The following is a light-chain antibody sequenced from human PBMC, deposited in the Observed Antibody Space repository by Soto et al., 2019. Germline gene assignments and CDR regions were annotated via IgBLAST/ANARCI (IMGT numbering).Light chain of an antibody. CDR3: ETWDRNTRV. J-gene: IGLJ3*02. Sequence: QPVLTQSSSASASLGSSVKLTCTLSSGHSTYIIAWHQQQPGKAPRYLMTLEGSGTYNKGSGVPDRFSGSSSGADRYLTISNLQFEDEADYYCETWDRNTRVFGGGTKLTVL. CDR1: SGHSTYI. V-gene: IGLV4-60*02. CDR2: LEGSGTY.